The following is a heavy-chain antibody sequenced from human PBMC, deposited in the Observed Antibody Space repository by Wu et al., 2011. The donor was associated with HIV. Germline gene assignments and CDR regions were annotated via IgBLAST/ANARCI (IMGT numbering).Heavy chain of an antibody. CDR3: AGDLGGDEDT. V-gene: IGHV1-69-2*01. CDR2: VDPEDGET. J-gene: IGHJ5*02. D-gene: IGHD2-21*01. CDR1: GYTFTDYY. Sequence: EVQLVQSGAEVKKPGATVKISCKVSGYTFTDYYMHWVQQAPGKGLEWMGLVDPEDGETIYAEKFQGRVTISADKSTSTAYIGVRSLRSEDTSVYYCAGDLGGDEDTWGQGTLVTVSS.